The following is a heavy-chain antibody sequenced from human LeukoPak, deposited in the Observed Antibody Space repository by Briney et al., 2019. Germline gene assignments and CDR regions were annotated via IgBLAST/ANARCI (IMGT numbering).Heavy chain of an antibody. Sequence: ASVKVSCKASGYTFTSYGISWVRQAPGQGLEWVGWISAYNGNTNYAQKLQGRVTMTTDTSTSTAYMELRSLRSDDTAVYYCARGLSSSWSKLLRDYFDYWGQGTLVTVSS. CDR3: ARGLSSSWSKLLRDYFDY. CDR1: GYTFTSYG. J-gene: IGHJ4*02. CDR2: ISAYNGNT. D-gene: IGHD6-13*01. V-gene: IGHV1-18*01.